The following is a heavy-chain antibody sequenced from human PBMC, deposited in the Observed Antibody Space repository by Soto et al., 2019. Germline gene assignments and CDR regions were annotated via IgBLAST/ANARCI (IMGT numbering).Heavy chain of an antibody. J-gene: IGHJ4*02. Sequence: QVQLVQSGAEVKKPGSSVKVSCKASGGTFSSYAISWVRQAPGQGLEWMGGIIPIFGTANYAQKFRGRVTSTADDSTSTAYMELSSLRSEDTAVYYCARPRSPYYYDSSGSQKDYFDSWGQGTLVTVSS. V-gene: IGHV1-69*12. CDR3: ARPRSPYYYDSSGSQKDYFDS. CDR1: GGTFSSYA. D-gene: IGHD3-22*01. CDR2: IIPIFGTA.